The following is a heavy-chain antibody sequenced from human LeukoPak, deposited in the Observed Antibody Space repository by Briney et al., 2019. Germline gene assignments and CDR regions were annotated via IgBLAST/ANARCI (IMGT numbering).Heavy chain of an antibody. D-gene: IGHD3-3*01. CDR1: GGSISSYY. Sequence: PSETLSLTCTVSGGSISSYYWSWIRQPPGKGLEWIGYIYYSGGTSYNPSLKSRVTISVDTSKNQFSLKLSSVTTADTAVYYCARGKITIFGNYYYYMDVWGKGTTVTVSS. CDR2: IYYSGGT. J-gene: IGHJ6*03. CDR3: ARGKITIFGNYYYYMDV. V-gene: IGHV4-59*01.